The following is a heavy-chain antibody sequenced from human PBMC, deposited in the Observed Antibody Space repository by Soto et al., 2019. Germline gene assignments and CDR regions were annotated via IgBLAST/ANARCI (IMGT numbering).Heavy chain of an antibody. V-gene: IGHV3-21*01. CDR3: AGDRRGRFLEWSRRLVPFDY. Sequence: EVQLVESGGGLVKPGGSLRLSCAASGFTFSSYSMNWVRQAPGKGLEWVSSISSSSSYIYYADSVKGRFTISRDNAKNSLYLQMNSLRAEDTAVYYCAGDRRGRFLEWSRRLVPFDYWGQGTLVTVSS. J-gene: IGHJ4*02. CDR1: GFTFSSYS. D-gene: IGHD3-3*01. CDR2: ISSSSSYI.